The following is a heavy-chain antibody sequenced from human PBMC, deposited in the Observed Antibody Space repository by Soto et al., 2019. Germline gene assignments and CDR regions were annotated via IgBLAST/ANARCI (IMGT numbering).Heavy chain of an antibody. CDR2: IIPNLEIT. J-gene: IGHJ4*02. D-gene: IGHD2-2*01. CDR1: GDSFSSYT. CDR3: ARGERHCVSSTCYVPFDF. V-gene: IGHV1-69*02. Sequence: QVQLVQSGAEVKKPGSSVRVSCKASGDSFSSYTLTWLRQAPGQGLQWMGRIIPNLEITNYAEEFQGRVVIKADISASTAYLELSGLRSEDTAMYYCARGERHCVSSTCYVPFDFWGQGTLVTVSS.